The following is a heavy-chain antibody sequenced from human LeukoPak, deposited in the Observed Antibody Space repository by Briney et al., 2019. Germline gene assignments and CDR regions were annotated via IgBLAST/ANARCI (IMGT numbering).Heavy chain of an antibody. CDR3: ARVRGSAIDY. J-gene: IGHJ4*02. CDR2: IYYSGST. D-gene: IGHD1-26*01. CDR1: GGSISSNY. V-gene: IGHV4-59*01. Sequence: SETLSLTCTVSGGSISSNYWSWIRQPPGKGLEGVGYIYYSGSTNYNPSLTRRVTISVGTSKNQFSVKLSSVTAEDTAVYYCARVRGSAIDYWGQGTLVTVSS.